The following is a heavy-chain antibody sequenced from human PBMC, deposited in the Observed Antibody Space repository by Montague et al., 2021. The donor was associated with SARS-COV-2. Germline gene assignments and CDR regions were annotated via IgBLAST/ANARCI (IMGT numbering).Heavy chain of an antibody. CDR3: ATQPCTNGVCENWFDP. Sequence: SETLSLTCTVSGGSISSYYWSWIRQPPGKGLEWIGYIYYSGSTNYNPSLKSRVTISVDTSKNQFSLKLSSATAADTAVHYCATQPCTNGVCENWFDPWGQGTLVTVSS. V-gene: IGHV4-59*01. CDR2: IYYSGST. J-gene: IGHJ5*02. CDR1: GGSISSYY. D-gene: IGHD2-8*01.